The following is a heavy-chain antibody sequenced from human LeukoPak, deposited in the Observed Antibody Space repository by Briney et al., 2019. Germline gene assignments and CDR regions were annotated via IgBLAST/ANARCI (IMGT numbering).Heavy chain of an antibody. V-gene: IGHV4-30-2*01. J-gene: IGHJ3*02. CDR2: IYHSGST. CDR3: ARAGYCSSTSCLDAFDI. CDR1: GGSICSGGYS. Sequence: SQTLSLTCAVSGGSICSGGYSWSWIRQPPGKGLEWIGYIYHSGSTYYNPSLKSRVTISVDRSKNQFSLKLSSVTAADTAVYYCARAGYCSSTSCLDAFDIWGQGTMVTVSS. D-gene: IGHD2-2*01.